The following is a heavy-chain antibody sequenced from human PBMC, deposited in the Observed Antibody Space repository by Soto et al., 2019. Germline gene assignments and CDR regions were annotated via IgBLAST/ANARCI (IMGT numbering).Heavy chain of an antibody. CDR1: GFTFSSYS. Sequence: EVQLVESGGGLVRPGGSLRLSCAASGFTFSSYSINWVRQAPGKGLEWVSSIGRVSSHIYYADSVKGRFTVSRDNAKNSLYLQMYNLRVEDTAVYYCARDVYTGYDSYYYYYMDVWGKGTTVTVSS. CDR3: ARDVYTGYDSYYYYYMDV. D-gene: IGHD5-12*01. J-gene: IGHJ6*03. V-gene: IGHV3-21*01. CDR2: IGRVSSHI.